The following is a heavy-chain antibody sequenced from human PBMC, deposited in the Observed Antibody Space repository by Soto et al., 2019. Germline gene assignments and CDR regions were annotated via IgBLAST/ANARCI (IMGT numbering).Heavy chain of an antibody. J-gene: IGHJ4*02. V-gene: IGHV4-4*02. CDR2: IDHSGST. CDR3: ARVPLQRTYYYDSSGYYPSYFDY. Sequence: SETLSLTCAVSGVSLSNPNWWAWVRQAPGKGLEGIGEIDHSGSTNYNPSLNSRVTISLDRSKNQFSLKLSSVAAADTAVYYCARVPLQRTYYYDSSGYYPSYFDYWGQGTLVTVSS. D-gene: IGHD3-22*01. CDR1: GVSLSNPNW.